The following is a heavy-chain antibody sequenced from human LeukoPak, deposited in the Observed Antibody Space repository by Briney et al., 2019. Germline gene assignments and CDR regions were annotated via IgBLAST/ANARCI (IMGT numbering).Heavy chain of an antibody. Sequence: GGSLRLSCAASGLTVSSNYMSWVRQAPGKGLEWVSIIYSAGSTYYADSVRGRFTISRDNSKNTVCLQMNSLRAEDTAVYYCASGGLGARKYYSDPFHYWGQGTLVTVSS. J-gene: IGHJ4*02. CDR2: IYSAGST. CDR1: GLTVSSNY. D-gene: IGHD3-10*01. CDR3: ASGGLGARKYYSDPFHY. V-gene: IGHV3-53*01.